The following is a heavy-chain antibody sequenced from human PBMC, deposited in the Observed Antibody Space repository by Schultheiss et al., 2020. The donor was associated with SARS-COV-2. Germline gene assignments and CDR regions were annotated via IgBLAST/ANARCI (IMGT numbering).Heavy chain of an antibody. CDR3: ARGNLGLLWFGTSVYGMDV. CDR1: GGSVSSGSHY. Sequence: SETLSLTCAVSGGSVSSGSHYWSWIRQAPGRGLEWIGYVDFTGGTNYSPSLQSRAIISVDTPKNHFSLRLRSVTAADTAIYYCARGNLGLLWFGTSVYGMDVWGQGTTVTVSS. V-gene: IGHV4-61*03. J-gene: IGHJ6*02. D-gene: IGHD3-10*01. CDR2: VDFTGGT.